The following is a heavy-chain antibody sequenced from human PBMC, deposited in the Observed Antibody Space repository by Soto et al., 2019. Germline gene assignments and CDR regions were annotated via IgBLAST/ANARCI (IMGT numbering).Heavy chain of an antibody. CDR1: GFTFSDYA. J-gene: IGHJ4*02. CDR3: ATGGRQWLVTSDFNY. Sequence: VQLVESGGGVVQPGRYLRRSCAASGFTFSDYAMHWVRQAPGKGLEWVAVVSHDGRNTHYADSVKGRFTISRDSSKNTVSLEMTSVRAEDTAVYYCATGGRQWLVTSDFNYWGQGALVTVSS. V-gene: IGHV3-30*03. D-gene: IGHD6-19*01. CDR2: VSHDGRNT.